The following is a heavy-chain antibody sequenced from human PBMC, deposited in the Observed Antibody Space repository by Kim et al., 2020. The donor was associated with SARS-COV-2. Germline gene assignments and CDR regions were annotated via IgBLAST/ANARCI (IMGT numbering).Heavy chain of an antibody. Sequence: TGRFTISEDNSKNTMYLQMNSLRAEDTAVYYCAKNLDFWSGYPRTGGMDVWGQGTTVTVSS. D-gene: IGHD3-3*01. V-gene: IGHV3-23*01. CDR3: AKNLDFWSGYPRTGGMDV. J-gene: IGHJ6*02.